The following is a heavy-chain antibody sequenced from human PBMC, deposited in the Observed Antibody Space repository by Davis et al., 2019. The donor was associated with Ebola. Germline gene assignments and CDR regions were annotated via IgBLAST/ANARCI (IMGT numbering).Heavy chain of an antibody. J-gene: IGHJ6*02. Sequence: ASVKVSCKASGYTFTSYGISWVRQAPGQGLEWMGWISAYNGNTNYAQKLQGRVTMTRDTSTSTVYMELSSLRSEDTAVYYCARDGEGASYYYYGMDVWGQGTTVTVSS. V-gene: IGHV1-18*01. CDR2: ISAYNGNT. CDR3: ARDGEGASYYYYGMDV. CDR1: GYTFTSYG. D-gene: IGHD3-16*01.